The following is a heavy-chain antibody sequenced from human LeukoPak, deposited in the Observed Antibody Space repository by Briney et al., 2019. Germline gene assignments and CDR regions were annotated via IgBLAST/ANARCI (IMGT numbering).Heavy chain of an antibody. CDR3: ARDPYDSSGYYYRRGCFDI. CDR1: GGSISSYY. V-gene: IGHV4-59*12. J-gene: IGHJ3*02. Sequence: SETLSLTCTVSGGSISSYYWSWIRQPPGKGLEWIGYIYYSGSTNYNPSLKSRVTISVDTSKNQFSLKLSSVTAADTAVYYCARDPYDSSGYYYRRGCFDIWGQGTMVTVSS. D-gene: IGHD3-22*01. CDR2: IYYSGST.